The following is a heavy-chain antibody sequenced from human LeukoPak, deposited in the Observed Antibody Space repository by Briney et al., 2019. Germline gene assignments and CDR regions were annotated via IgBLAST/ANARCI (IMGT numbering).Heavy chain of an antibody. D-gene: IGHD6-19*01. CDR2: ISGSGGST. CDR3: AKVPPPYSSGWDYFDY. J-gene: IGHJ4*02. Sequence: GGSLRLSCAASGFTFSSYAMSWVRQAPGKGLEWVSAISGSGGSTYYADSVKGRFTISRDNFKNTLYMQMNSLRAEDTAVYYCAKVPPPYSSGWDYFDYWGQGTLVTVSS. V-gene: IGHV3-23*01. CDR1: GFTFSSYA.